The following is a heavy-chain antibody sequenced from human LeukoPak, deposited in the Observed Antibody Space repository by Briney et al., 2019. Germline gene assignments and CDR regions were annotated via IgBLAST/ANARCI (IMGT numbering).Heavy chain of an antibody. V-gene: IGHV3-23*01. CDR2: ISGSGGST. D-gene: IGHD4-17*01. CDR1: GFTFSSYA. CDR3: AKGENDYGDFDY. Sequence: GGSLRLSCAASGFTFSSYAMSWVRQAPGKGLKWVSAISGSGGSTYYADSVKGRFTISRDNSKNTLYLQMNSLRAEDTAVYYCAKGENDYGDFDYWGQGTLVTVSS. J-gene: IGHJ4*02.